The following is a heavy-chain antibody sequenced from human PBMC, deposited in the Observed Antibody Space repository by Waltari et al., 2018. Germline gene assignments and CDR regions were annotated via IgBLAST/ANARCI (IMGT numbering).Heavy chain of an antibody. Sequence: HVQLVQSGAGVKKPGSSVKVSCTASGGSFGGYPISWVRQAPGQGLEWMGGIIPMFGIPDYSQKFQDRLTISADESANTAYMELSSLRSEDTAVYYCARHELGISQYYYNMYVWGQGSTVTVSS. D-gene: IGHD3-10*01. J-gene: IGHJ6*03. V-gene: IGHV1-69*12. CDR1: GGSFGGYP. CDR3: ARHELGISQYYYNMYV. CDR2: IIPMFGIP.